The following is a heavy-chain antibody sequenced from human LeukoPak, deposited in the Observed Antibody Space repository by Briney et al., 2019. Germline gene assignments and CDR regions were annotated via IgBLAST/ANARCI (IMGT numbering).Heavy chain of an antibody. V-gene: IGHV1-18*01. Sequence: ASVKVSCKASGYTFTSYGISWVRQAPGQGLEWMGWISAYNVNTNYAQKLQGRVTMTTDTSTSTAYMELRSLRSDDTAVYYCARVRVGYCSSTSCYGSGYYYYMDVWGKGTTVTISS. CDR2: ISAYNVNT. J-gene: IGHJ6*03. CDR1: GYTFTSYG. CDR3: ARVRVGYCSSTSCYGSGYYYYMDV. D-gene: IGHD2-2*01.